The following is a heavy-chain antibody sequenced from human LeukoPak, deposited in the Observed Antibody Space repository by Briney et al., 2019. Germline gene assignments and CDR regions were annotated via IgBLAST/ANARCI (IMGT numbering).Heavy chain of an antibody. CDR1: GFTFSDYY. J-gene: IGHJ4*02. Sequence: GGSLRLSCAASGFTFSDYYMSWIRQAPGKGLEWVSSISSSSSYIYYADSVKGRFTISRDNAKNSLYLQMNSLRAEDTAVYYCARGGRYSSSWFDYWGQGTLVTVSS. V-gene: IGHV3-11*06. CDR2: ISSSSSYI. D-gene: IGHD6-13*01. CDR3: ARGGRYSSSWFDY.